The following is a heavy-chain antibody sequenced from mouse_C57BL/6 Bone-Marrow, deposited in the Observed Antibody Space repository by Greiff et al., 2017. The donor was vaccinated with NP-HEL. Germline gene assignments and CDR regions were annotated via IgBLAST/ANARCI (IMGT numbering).Heavy chain of an antibody. CDR3: ARDYYSTGWYFDV. Sequence: EVQLQQSGPVLVKPGASVKMSCKASGYTFTDYYMNWVKQSHGKSLEWIGVINPYNGGTSYNQKFKGKATLTVDKSSSTAYMELNSLTSEDSAVYYCARDYYSTGWYFDVWGTGTTVTVSS. CDR1: GYTFTDYY. D-gene: IGHD1-1*01. CDR2: INPYNGGT. V-gene: IGHV1-19*01. J-gene: IGHJ1*03.